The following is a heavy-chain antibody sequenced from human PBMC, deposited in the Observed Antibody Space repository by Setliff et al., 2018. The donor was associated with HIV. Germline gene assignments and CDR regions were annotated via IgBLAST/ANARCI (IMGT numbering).Heavy chain of an antibody. J-gene: IGHJ4*02. D-gene: IGHD3-9*01. CDR3: ARDFDWLTPLDY. Sequence: GASVKVSCKASGYTFTSYYIHWVRQAPGQGLEWMGIINPSGGSTNYAQKFQGRVTMTRDTSTSTVYMELSSLRSDDTAVYYCARDFDWLTPLDYWGQGTLVTVPQ. CDR1: GYTFTSYY. V-gene: IGHV1-46*01. CDR2: INPSGGST.